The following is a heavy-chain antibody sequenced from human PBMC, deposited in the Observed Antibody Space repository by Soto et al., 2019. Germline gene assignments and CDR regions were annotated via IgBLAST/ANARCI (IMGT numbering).Heavy chain of an antibody. D-gene: IGHD3-16*01. CDR3: WGSAY. CDR2: IKSRTDGGTI. CDR1: GFTFREAW. V-gene: IGHV3-15*07. Sequence: EVQLVESGGGLVKPGGSLRVSCAASGFTFREAWMNWVRQAPGKGLEWVGRIKSRTDGGTIEYATPVKGRFIILRDDSKNTLYLQMDSLKTEDTAVYYCWGSAYWGQGTLVTVSS. J-gene: IGHJ4*02.